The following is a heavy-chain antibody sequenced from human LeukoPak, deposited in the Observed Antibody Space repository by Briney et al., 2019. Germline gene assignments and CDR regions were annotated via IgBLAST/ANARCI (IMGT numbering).Heavy chain of an antibody. J-gene: IGHJ3*02. CDR2: IGAAGAHT. CDR1: GFRFSYHD. Sequence: GGSLTLSCAASGFRFSYHDMHWVRQAPGKGLEFVSSIGAAGAHTFYADSVKGGFTISRDNFQSTMYLQMDGLRPEDSAVYYCARELGGTKTGGFDIWGQGTVVTVSS. V-gene: IGHV3-64*02. D-gene: IGHD1-14*01. CDR3: ARELGGTKTGGFDI.